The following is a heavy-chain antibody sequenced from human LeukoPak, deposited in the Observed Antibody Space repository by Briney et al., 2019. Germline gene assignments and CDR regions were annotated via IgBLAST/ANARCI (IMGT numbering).Heavy chain of an antibody. V-gene: IGHV4-30-4*01. D-gene: IGHD2-15*01. CDR1: GGSISSGDYY. CDR3: ASLARGYCSGGICYYFDY. Sequence: SETLSLTCTVSGGSISSGDYYWSWIRQPPGKGLEWIGYIYYSGSTYYNPSLRSRVTISVDTSKNQFSLKLSSVTAADTAVYYCASLARGYCSGGICYYFDYWGQGTLVTVSS. J-gene: IGHJ4*02. CDR2: IYYSGST.